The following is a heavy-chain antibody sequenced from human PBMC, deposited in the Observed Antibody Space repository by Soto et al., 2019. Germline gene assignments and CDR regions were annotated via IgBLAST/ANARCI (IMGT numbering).Heavy chain of an antibody. CDR2: IYYSGST. Sequence: SETLSLTCPVSGGSISSGGYYWSWIRQHPGKGLEWIGYIYYSGSTYYNPSLKSRVTISVDTSKNQFSLKLSSVTAADTAVYYCARYCISTSCRNFDYWGQGTLVTVSS. D-gene: IGHD2-2*01. CDR1: GGSISSGGYY. CDR3: ARYCISTSCRNFDY. V-gene: IGHV4-31*03. J-gene: IGHJ4*02.